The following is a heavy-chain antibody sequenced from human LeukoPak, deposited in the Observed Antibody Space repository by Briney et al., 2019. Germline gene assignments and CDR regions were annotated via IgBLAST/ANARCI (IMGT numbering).Heavy chain of an antibody. V-gene: IGHV4-59*10. Sequence: SETLSLTCTVSTGSISSYYWSWIRQPAGKGLEWIGRIYTSGSTNYNPSLKSRVTISVDTSKNQFSLKLSSVTAADTAVYYCARYMTTVGFDYWGQGTLVTVSS. D-gene: IGHD4-11*01. CDR2: IYTSGST. J-gene: IGHJ4*02. CDR1: TGSISSYY. CDR3: ARYMTTVGFDY.